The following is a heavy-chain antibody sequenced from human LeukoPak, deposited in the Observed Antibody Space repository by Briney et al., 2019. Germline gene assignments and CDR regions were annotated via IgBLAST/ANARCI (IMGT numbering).Heavy chain of an antibody. Sequence: GGSLRLSCAVSGFTFSANNMHWVRQAPGKGLEWVTFIDHDGSQKFYADSVKGRFTISRDNSKNALYLHINSLRPEDTAVYYCAKDGGGGTFSFDYWGQGSLVTVSS. V-gene: IGHV3-30*02. CDR3: AKDGGGGTFSFDY. D-gene: IGHD3-16*01. J-gene: IGHJ4*02. CDR2: IDHDGSQK. CDR1: GFTFSANN.